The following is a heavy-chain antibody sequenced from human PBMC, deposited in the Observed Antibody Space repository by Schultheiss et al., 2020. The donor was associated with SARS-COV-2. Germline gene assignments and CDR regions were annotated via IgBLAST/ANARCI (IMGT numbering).Heavy chain of an antibody. Sequence: GGSPRLSCAASGFTFSSYAMSWVRQAPGKGLEWVSAISGSGGSTYYADSVKGRFTISRDNSKNTLYLQMNSLRAEDTAVYYCAKEGIVPAAPPPYYFDYWGQGTLVTVSS. CDR1: GFTFSSYA. CDR2: ISGSGGST. V-gene: IGHV3-23*01. J-gene: IGHJ4*02. CDR3: AKEGIVPAAPPPYYFDY. D-gene: IGHD2-2*01.